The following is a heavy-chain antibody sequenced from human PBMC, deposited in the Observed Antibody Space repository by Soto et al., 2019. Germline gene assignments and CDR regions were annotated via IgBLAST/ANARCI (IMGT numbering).Heavy chain of an antibody. D-gene: IGHD1-26*01. Sequence: QVQLVQSGAEVKKPGSSVKVSCKASGGTFSSYAISWVRQAPGQGLEWMGGIIPIFGTANYAQKFQGRVTITADESTSTAYMALSSLRSEDTAVYYCARTGGGSYFGYYYGMDVWGQGTTVTVSS. CDR2: IIPIFGTA. J-gene: IGHJ6*02. CDR1: GGTFSSYA. CDR3: ARTGGGSYFGYYYGMDV. V-gene: IGHV1-69*12.